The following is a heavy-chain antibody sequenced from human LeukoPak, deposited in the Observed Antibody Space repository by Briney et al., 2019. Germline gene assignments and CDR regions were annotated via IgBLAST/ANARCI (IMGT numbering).Heavy chain of an antibody. J-gene: IGHJ4*02. V-gene: IGHV4-34*01. CDR2: INHSGST. CDR1: GGSFSGYY. D-gene: IGHD3-10*01. Sequence: PSETLSLTCAVYGGSFSGYYWSWIRQPPGKGLEWIGEINHSGSTNYNPSLKSRVTMSVDTSKNQFSLKLSSVTAADTAVYYCARDRGGYIDYWGQGTLVTVSS. CDR3: ARDRGGYIDY.